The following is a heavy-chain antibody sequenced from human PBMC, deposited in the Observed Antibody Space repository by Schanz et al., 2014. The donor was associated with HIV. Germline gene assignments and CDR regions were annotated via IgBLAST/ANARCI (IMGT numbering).Heavy chain of an antibody. V-gene: IGHV3-30*18. CDR3: VKEDCSGGLCNSDH. Sequence: QVQLVQSGGGVVQPGRSLRLSCAGSGFTFSNYGMHWVCQAPSKGLECVAFISYDGTNNYYAESVRGRFTISRDNSRNTLYLQMNSLRAEDTAVYYCVKEDCSGGLCNSDHWGQGTLATVSS. J-gene: IGHJ4*02. D-gene: IGHD2-15*01. CDR2: ISYDGTNN. CDR1: GFTFSNYG.